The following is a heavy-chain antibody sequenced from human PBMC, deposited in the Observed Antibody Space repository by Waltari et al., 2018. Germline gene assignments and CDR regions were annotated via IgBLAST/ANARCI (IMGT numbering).Heavy chain of an antibody. V-gene: IGHV1-69*12. J-gene: IGHJ3*02. Sequence: QVQLVQSGAEVKKPGSSVKVSCKASGDSFSSYTITWVRQAPGQGPEWLGGIIPLVGAANDAQKFPGRVTITADESTSTAHMELNSLRSDDTAVYYCAKEGSGDRSFDIWGQGTMVTVSS. CDR1: GDSFSSYT. D-gene: IGHD7-27*01. CDR2: IIPLVGAA. CDR3: AKEGSGDRSFDI.